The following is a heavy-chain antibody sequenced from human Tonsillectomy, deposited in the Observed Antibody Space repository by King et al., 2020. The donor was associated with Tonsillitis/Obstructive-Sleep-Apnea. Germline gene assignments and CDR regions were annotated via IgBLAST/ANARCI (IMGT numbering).Heavy chain of an antibody. J-gene: IGHJ4*02. V-gene: IGHV1-18*01. Sequence: QLVQSGAEVKKPGASVKVSCKASGYTFTNYGISWVRQAPGQGLEWMAWISAHNGHTNYAQKSQGRVTMTTDASTSTAYMELRSLRSDDTAVYYCARDSMSHYYDSSAYYTFNYWGQGTLVTVSS. CDR1: GYTFTNYG. CDR2: ISAHNGHT. CDR3: ARDSMSHYYDSSAYYTFNY. D-gene: IGHD3-22*01.